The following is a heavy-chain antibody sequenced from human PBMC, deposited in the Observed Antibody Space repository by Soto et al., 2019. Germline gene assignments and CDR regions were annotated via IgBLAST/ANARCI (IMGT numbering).Heavy chain of an antibody. CDR2: IYWDDDK. D-gene: IGHD6-13*01. J-gene: IGHJ4*02. V-gene: IGHV2-5*02. CDR3: VHRRRRTGSWSTGDFDY. CDR1: GVSLTTNGVG. Sequence: QITLRESGPPALKSTETLTLTCTFSGVSLTTNGVGVGWIRQSPGRAAEWLAIIYWDDDKLYSPSLQNRLTITKDATKKQVVLRLTYMDPVDTATYFCVHRRRRTGSWSTGDFDYWGQGTPVTVFS.